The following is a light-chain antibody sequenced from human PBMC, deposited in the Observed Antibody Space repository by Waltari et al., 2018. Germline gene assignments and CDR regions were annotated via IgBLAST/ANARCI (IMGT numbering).Light chain of an antibody. Sequence: YELTQTPSVSASPGQTAKITCSGEALPKHYVYWYQKKPGQAPVLVIRKDTEGPAEVPERFSGSTSGTRGTLTISGAQAEDEADFYCQSVDSTGSYVVFGGGTKLTVL. CDR2: KDT. CDR3: QSVDSTGSYVV. J-gene: IGLJ2*01. CDR1: ALPKHY. V-gene: IGLV3-25*03.